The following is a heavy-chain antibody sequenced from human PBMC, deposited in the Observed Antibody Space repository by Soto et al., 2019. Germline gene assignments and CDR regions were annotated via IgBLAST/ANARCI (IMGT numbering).Heavy chain of an antibody. J-gene: IGHJ4*02. Sequence: SVKVSCKASGGTFSSSAISWVRQAPGHGLEWMGGIIPIFGTANYAQRFQGRVTITADEFTTTVYMELSSLRTEDTAVYYCARRSSGYYLDLDYWGQGTLVTVSS. CDR3: ARRSSGYYLDLDY. V-gene: IGHV1-69*13. CDR1: GGTFSSSA. CDR2: IIPIFGTA. D-gene: IGHD3-22*01.